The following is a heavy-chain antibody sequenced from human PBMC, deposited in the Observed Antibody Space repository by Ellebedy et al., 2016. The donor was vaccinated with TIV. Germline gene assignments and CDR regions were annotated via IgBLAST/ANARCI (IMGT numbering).Heavy chain of an antibody. Sequence: GGSLRLSCVASGFTFRSYWMSWVRQAPGRGLEWVANIYQDGSTNNYVDSVKGRFTISRDNAKNSLFLQINSLTVEDTAVYYFARRGSYGDYAVQVNSWFDRWGRGTLVSVSS. CDR3: ARRGSYGDYAVQVNSWFDR. J-gene: IGHJ5*02. V-gene: IGHV3-7*01. CDR2: IYQDGSTN. CDR1: GFTFRSYW. D-gene: IGHD3-16*01.